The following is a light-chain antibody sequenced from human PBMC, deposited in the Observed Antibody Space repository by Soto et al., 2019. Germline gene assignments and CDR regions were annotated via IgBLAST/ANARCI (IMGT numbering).Light chain of an antibody. CDR2: AAT. V-gene: IGKV1-39*01. CDR3: QQGYNTFWT. CDR1: QPIGTS. J-gene: IGKJ1*01. Sequence: DIQMTHSPSSLSAFVGDSVTVTCRASQPIGTSLHWYQQKAGKAPKVLISAATKLQSGVPSRFTGGGSGTDFTLTISNLQPEDSATYYCQQGYNTFWTFGRGTKVDIK.